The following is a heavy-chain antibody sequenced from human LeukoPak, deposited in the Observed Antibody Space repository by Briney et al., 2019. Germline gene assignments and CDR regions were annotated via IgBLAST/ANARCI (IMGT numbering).Heavy chain of an antibody. CDR3: AKRQRLVKVYYGMDV. Sequence: GGSLRLSCAGSGFTFSSYGMSGVRQAPGKGLEWVSAISGSPPGTYYADSVKGRFTISRDNSKNTLYLQMNSLKAEDTAVYYCAKRQRLVKVYYGMDVWGQGTTVTVSS. CDR1: GFTFSSYG. V-gene: IGHV3-23*01. CDR2: ISGSPPGT. D-gene: IGHD6-13*01. J-gene: IGHJ6*02.